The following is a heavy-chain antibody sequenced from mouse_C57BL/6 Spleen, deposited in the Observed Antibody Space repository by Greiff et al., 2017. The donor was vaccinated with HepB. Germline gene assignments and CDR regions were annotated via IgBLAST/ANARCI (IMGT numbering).Heavy chain of an antibody. D-gene: IGHD2-3*01. CDR2: SDPTDSYT. V-gene: IGHV1-69*01. Sequence: VQLQQPGAELVMPGASVKLSCKASGYTFTSYWMHWVKQRPGQGLEWIGESDPTDSYTNYNQKLKGKSTLTVDKSSSTSYMQLSSLTSEDSAVYYCARHDGYYYWYFDVWGTGTTVTVSS. CDR1: GYTFTSYW. J-gene: IGHJ1*03. CDR3: ARHDGYYYWYFDV.